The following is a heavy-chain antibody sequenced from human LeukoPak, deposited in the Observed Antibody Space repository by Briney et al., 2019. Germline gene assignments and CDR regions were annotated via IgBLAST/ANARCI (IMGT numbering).Heavy chain of an antibody. J-gene: IGHJ3*02. Sequence: GGSLRLPCAASGFTFSSYSMHWVRQAPGKGLEWVSSITSSSSYIYYADSVKGRFTISRDNAKNSLYLQMNSLRAEDTAVYYCVRTSTILGVIITPLGAFDIWGRGTLVTVSS. V-gene: IGHV3-21*01. CDR1: GFTFSSYS. CDR3: VRTSTILGVIITPLGAFDI. CDR2: ITSSSSYI. D-gene: IGHD3-3*01.